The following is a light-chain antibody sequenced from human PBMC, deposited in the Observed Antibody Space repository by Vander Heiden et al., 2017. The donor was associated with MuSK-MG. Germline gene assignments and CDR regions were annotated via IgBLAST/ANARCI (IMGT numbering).Light chain of an antibody. J-gene: IGLJ2*01. CDR3: ATWDDNLIGVI. Sequence: QSQLTQPPSPSGAPRQRLTISFSGSTSNIGTNFVSWYQQLPGMAPELLMSRNNQRPSGVPDRFSASKSGTSASLAISGLQSEDEADYYCATWDDNLIGVIFGGGTTLTVL. CDR1: TSNIGTNF. V-gene: IGLV1-47*01. CDR2: RNN.